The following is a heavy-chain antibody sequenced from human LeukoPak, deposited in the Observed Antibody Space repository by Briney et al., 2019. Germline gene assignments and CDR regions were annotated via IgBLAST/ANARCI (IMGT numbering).Heavy chain of an antibody. J-gene: IGHJ4*02. CDR3: ARVGLGYYDSSGPRGVDY. Sequence: ASVKVSCKASGYTFATYGLTWVRQAPGQGLEWMGWISAYNRNTNYAQKFQGRVTMTTDSSTSTAYMELRSLRSDDTAVYYCARVGLGYYDSSGPRGVDYWGQGTLVTVSS. CDR1: GYTFATYG. D-gene: IGHD3-22*01. CDR2: ISAYNRNT. V-gene: IGHV1-18*01.